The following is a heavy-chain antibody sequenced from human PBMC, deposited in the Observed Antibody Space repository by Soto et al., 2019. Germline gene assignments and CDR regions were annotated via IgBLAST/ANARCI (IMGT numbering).Heavy chain of an antibody. D-gene: IGHD3-22*01. CDR3: ASGRNYYDSSGYYSANFDY. Sequence: PSETLSLTCTVSGGSISSSSYYWGWIRQPPGKGLEWIGSIYYSGSTYYNPSLKSRVTISVDTSKNQFSLKLSSVTAADTAVYYCASGRNYYDSSGYYSANFDYWGQGTLVTVSS. CDR2: IYYSGST. J-gene: IGHJ4*02. V-gene: IGHV4-39*01. CDR1: GGSISSSSYY.